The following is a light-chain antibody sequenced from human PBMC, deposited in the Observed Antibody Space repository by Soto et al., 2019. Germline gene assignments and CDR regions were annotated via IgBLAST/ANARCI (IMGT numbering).Light chain of an antibody. J-gene: IGKJ4*01. CDR1: QTVRNNY. CDR2: DAS. CDR3: QQFSSYPLT. V-gene: IGKV3-20*01. Sequence: EFVLTQSPGTLSLSPGERATLSCRASQTVRNNYLAWYQQKPGQAPRLLIYDASSRATGIPDRFSGGGSGTDFTFTISRLETEVFAVYYCQQFSSYPLTFGGGTKVEIK.